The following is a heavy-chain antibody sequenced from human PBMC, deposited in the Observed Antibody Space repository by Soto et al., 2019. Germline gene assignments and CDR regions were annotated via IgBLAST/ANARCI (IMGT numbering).Heavy chain of an antibody. CDR2: IYYSGST. CDR1: GGSISSYC. D-gene: IGHD3-10*01. Sequence: NPSETLSLTCTVSGGSISSYCWSWIRQPPGKGLEWIGYIYYSGSTNYNPSLKSRVTISVDTSKNQFSLKLSSVTAADTAVYYCARVWGGAFDFWGQGTMVTVS. V-gene: IGHV4-59*01. CDR3: ARVWGGAFDF. J-gene: IGHJ3*01.